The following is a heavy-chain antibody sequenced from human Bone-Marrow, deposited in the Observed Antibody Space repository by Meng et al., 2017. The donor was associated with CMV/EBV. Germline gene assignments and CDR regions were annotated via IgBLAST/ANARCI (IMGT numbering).Heavy chain of an antibody. V-gene: IGHV3-30*02. CDR1: GFTFNNYG. D-gene: IGHD3-3*01. CDR3: AKGFDFWSGYYGGY. Sequence: GESLKISCAASGFTFNNYGMHWVRQAPGKGLEWVAFIQYDGSNKYYADSVKGRFTISRDNSKNTLYLQMNSLRAEDTAVYYCAKGFDFWSGYYGGYWGQGTLVTVSS. CDR2: IQYDGSNK. J-gene: IGHJ4*02.